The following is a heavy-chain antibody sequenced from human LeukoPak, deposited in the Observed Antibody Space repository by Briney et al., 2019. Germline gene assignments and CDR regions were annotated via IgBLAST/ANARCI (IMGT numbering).Heavy chain of an antibody. CDR1: GYTFITYE. CDR2: INAGNGNT. J-gene: IGHJ5*02. CDR3: ARKDYGDYVGWFDP. Sequence: PGASVKVSCKASGYTFITYEINWVRQATGQGLEWMGWINAGNGNTKYSQKFQGRVTITRDTSASTAYMELSSLRSEDTAVYYCARKDYGDYVGWFDPWGQGTLVTVSS. V-gene: IGHV1-3*01. D-gene: IGHD4-17*01.